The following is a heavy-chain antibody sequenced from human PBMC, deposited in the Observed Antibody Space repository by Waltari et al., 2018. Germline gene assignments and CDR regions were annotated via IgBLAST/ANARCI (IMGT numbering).Heavy chain of an antibody. CDR2: IILIFGTA. CDR3: ARESGAGLVIARWWFDP. Sequence: QVQLVQSGAEVKKPGSSVKVSCTASGGTFRSYAISWVRQAPGQGLEWMGGIILIFGTANSAQKFQGRVTITADESTSTAYMELSSLRSEDTAVYYCARESGAGLVIARWWFDPWGQGTLVTVSS. V-gene: IGHV1-69*13. CDR1: GGTFRSYA. J-gene: IGHJ5*02. D-gene: IGHD3-9*01.